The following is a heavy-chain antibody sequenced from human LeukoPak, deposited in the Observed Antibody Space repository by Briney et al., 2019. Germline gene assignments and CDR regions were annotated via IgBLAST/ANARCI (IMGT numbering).Heavy chain of an antibody. V-gene: IGHV3-7*01. Sequence: GGSLRLSCAASGFTFSSYWMSWVRQAPGKGLEWVANINKDGGEKYYVDSVKGRFTISRDNAKNSLYLQMNSLRAEDTAVYYCARVKKSVADYWGQGTLVTVSS. CDR3: ARVKKSVADY. CDR2: INKDGGEK. J-gene: IGHJ4*02. CDR1: GFTFSSYW. D-gene: IGHD6-19*01.